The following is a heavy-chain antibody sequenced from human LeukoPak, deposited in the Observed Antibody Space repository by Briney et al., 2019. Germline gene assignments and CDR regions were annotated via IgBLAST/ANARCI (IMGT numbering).Heavy chain of an antibody. CDR2: THYSSST. J-gene: IGHJ4*02. V-gene: IGHV4-59*07. Sequence: SDTLSLMCAVWGGSIRGYYGSWMREPRGEGGEWIGYTHYSSSTNYTPSLKSRLAISVDTSKNQFSLNLNSVTAAATAVYYCARLRGNYFPDYWGQGTLVTVSS. CDR1: GGSIRGYY. D-gene: IGHD4-11*01. CDR3: ARLRGNYFPDY.